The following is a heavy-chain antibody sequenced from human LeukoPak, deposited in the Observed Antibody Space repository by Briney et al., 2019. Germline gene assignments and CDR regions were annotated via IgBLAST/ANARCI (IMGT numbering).Heavy chain of an antibody. J-gene: IGHJ6*03. CDR2: INWNGGST. CDR3: ARSPGYCSSTSCYTGYMDV. V-gene: IGHV3-20*04. Sequence: GGSLRLSCAASGFTFVDYGMSWVRQAPGKGLEWVSGINWNGGSTVYVDSVKGRFTISRDNAKNSLYLQMNSLRAEDTALYYCARSPGYCSSTSCYTGYMDVWGKGTTVTVSS. D-gene: IGHD2-2*02. CDR1: GFTFVDYG.